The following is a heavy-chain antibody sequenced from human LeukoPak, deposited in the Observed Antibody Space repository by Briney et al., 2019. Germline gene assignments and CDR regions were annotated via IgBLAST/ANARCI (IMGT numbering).Heavy chain of an antibody. CDR1: GFTVSSNY. D-gene: IGHD1-20*01. J-gene: IGHJ4*02. V-gene: IGHV3-53*01. Sequence: GGSLRLSCAASGFTVSSNYMSWVRQAPGKGLEWVSVIYSGGSTYYADSVKGRFTISRDNSKNTLYLQMNSLRAEDTAVYYCVRLSINWNDVEDYWGQGTLVTVSS. CDR3: VRLSINWNDVEDY. CDR2: IYSGGST.